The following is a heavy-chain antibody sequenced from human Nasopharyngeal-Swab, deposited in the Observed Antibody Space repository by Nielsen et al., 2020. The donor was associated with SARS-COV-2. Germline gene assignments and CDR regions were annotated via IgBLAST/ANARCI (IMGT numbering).Heavy chain of an antibody. J-gene: IGHJ4*02. V-gene: IGHV3-23*01. CDR3: TRGLTGHIVQWNPSPY. CDR1: GFPLTSYA. CDR2: ISNSGWTT. D-gene: IGHD1-14*01. Sequence: GESLKISCAVSGFPLTSYAMTWVRQAPGKGLEWVSAISNSGWTTFYADSVKGRFTISRDTSKNTVYLQMNTLRADDTALYFCTRGLTGHIVQWNPSPYWGQGTLVTVSS.